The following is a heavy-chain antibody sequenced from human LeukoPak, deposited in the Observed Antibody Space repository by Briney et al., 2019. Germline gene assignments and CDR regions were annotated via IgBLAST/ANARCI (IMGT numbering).Heavy chain of an antibody. V-gene: IGHV3-23*01. CDR1: GFTFSSYA. J-gene: IGHJ4*02. CDR2: ITGSGDST. D-gene: IGHD3-22*01. Sequence: GGSLRLSCAASGFTFSSYAMSWVRQAPGKGLELVSAITGSGDSTSYADSVKGRFTISRDNSKNTLYLQMNSLRADDTAVYYCARDGRNYYDRSGYYSALAYWGQGTLVTVSS. CDR3: ARDGRNYYDRSGYYSALAY.